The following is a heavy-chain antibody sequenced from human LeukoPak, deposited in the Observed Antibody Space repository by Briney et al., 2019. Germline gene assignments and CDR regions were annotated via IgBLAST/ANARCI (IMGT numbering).Heavy chain of an antibody. CDR3: ARVLGGYSSSWYPYYFDY. CDR1: GASISGSGYY. D-gene: IGHD6-13*01. J-gene: IGHJ4*02. Sequence: PSETLSLTCAVSGASISGSGYYWGWIRQPPGKGLEWIGSIYYSGSTYYNPSLKSRVTISVDTSKNQFSLKLSSVSAADTAVYYCARVLGGYSSSWYPYYFDYWGQGTLVTVSS. V-gene: IGHV4-39*07. CDR2: IYYSGST.